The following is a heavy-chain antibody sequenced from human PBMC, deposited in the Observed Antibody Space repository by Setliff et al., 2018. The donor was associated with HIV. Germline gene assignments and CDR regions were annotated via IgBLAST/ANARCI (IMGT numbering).Heavy chain of an antibody. Sequence: GGSLRLSCAASGFTFSSYAMTWVRQAPGKGLEWVSGISNSESGGRTFYADSVKGRFTISRDNSKNTLYLQMNSLRPEDTAVYYRARDLPYYDISGYYLADFWGQGTLVTVSS. J-gene: IGHJ4*02. CDR1: GFTFSSYA. V-gene: IGHV3-23*01. D-gene: IGHD3-22*01. CDR2: ISNSESGGRT. CDR3: ARDLPYYDISGYYLADF.